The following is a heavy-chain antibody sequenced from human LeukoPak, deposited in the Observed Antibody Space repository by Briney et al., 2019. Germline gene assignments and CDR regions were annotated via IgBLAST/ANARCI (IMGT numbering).Heavy chain of an antibody. CDR3: ARGGGGYYYDSSGYSAF. Sequence: PGGSLRLSSETSGFIFSSYEMNWVRQAPGKGLEGVSYISSSSSSIYYADSVKGRFTISRDNAKNSLYLQMNSLRAEDTAVYYCARGGGGYYYDSSGYSAFWGQGTLVTVSS. V-gene: IGHV3-48*03. D-gene: IGHD3-22*01. J-gene: IGHJ4*02. CDR2: ISSSSSSI. CDR1: GFIFSSYE.